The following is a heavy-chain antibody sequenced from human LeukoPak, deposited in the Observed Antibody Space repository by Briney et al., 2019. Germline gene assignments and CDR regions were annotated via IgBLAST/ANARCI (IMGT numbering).Heavy chain of an antibody. CDR2: TRNKANSYTT. V-gene: IGHV3-72*01. CDR1: GFTFSDHY. CDR3: ARGNGDYPLDY. J-gene: IGHJ4*02. Sequence: PGGSLRLSCAASGFTFSDHYMDWVRQAPGKGLEWVGRTRNKANSYTTEYAASVKGRFTISRDDSKNSLYLQMNSLKTEDTAVYYCARGNGDYPLDYWGQGTLVTVSS. D-gene: IGHD4-17*01.